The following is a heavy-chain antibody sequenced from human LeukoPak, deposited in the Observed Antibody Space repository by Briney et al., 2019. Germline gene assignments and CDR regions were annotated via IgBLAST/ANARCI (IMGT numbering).Heavy chain of an antibody. J-gene: IGHJ4*02. CDR2: VYYTGST. D-gene: IGHD2-2*02. CDR3: TTSRTNDCSSPSCYTDY. Sequence: PSETLSLTRTVSGASIYTSSSYWCWIRQPPGKGPTWIASVYYTGSTYYSPSLKSRATISVDTSKNQFSLELNSVTAADTAVYYCTTSRTNDCSSPSCYTDYWGQGTLVTVSS. V-gene: IGHV4-39*01. CDR1: GASIYTSSSY.